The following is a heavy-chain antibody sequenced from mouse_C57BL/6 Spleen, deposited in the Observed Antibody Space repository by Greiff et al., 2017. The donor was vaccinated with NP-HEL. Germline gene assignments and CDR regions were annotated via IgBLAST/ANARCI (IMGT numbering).Heavy chain of an antibody. J-gene: IGHJ4*01. CDR1: GYTFTSYW. Sequence: QVQLQQPGAELVKPWASVKLSCKASGYTFTSYWMHWVKQRPGQGLEWIGMIHPNSGSTNYNEKFKSKATLTVDKSSSTAYMQLSSLTSEDSAVYYCARRDYGSTPYAMDYWGQGTSVTVSS. V-gene: IGHV1-64*01. D-gene: IGHD1-1*01. CDR2: IHPNSGST. CDR3: ARRDYGSTPYAMDY.